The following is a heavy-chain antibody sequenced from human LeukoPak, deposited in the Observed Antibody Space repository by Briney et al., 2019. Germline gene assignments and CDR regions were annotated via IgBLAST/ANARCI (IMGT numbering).Heavy chain of an antibody. CDR1: GFTFNNHA. CDR2: ILSNSAAI. J-gene: IGHJ4*02. Sequence: SGGSLRLSCATSGFTFNNHALHWVRQAPGKGLEWVSGILSNSAAIGYGDSVKGRFTISRDAATNSLYLQMNSLKIEDTALYYCIADTAGDLAFWGQGTLVIVSS. V-gene: IGHV3-9*01. D-gene: IGHD3-16*01. CDR3: IADTAGDLAF.